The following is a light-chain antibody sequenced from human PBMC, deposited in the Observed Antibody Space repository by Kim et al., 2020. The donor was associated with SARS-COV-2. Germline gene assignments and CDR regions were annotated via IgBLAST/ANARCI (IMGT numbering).Light chain of an antibody. CDR1: SSDVGAFNF. V-gene: IGLV2-14*03. Sequence: QSVVAQPASVSGSLGQSITIACTGSSSDVGAFNFVSWYQQHPGTAPKLMIYHVNDRPSGLSDRFSGSKSGNTASLTISGLQAEDEADYYCMSYTTITTYVFGTGTKVTVL. J-gene: IGLJ1*01. CDR2: HVN. CDR3: MSYTTITTYV.